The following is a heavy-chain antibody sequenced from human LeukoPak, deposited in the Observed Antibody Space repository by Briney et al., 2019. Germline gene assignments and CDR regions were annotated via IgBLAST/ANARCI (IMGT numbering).Heavy chain of an antibody. Sequence: GGSLRLSCAASGFTFSSYGMHWVRQAPGEGLEWVAVIWYNGNYKYYADSVKGRFTISRDNSKSTLYLQMNSLGVEDTAVFYCARALSGVLSAAVGGDAFDIWGQGTMVTVSS. D-gene: IGHD3-16*01. CDR2: IWYNGNYK. CDR3: ARALSGVLSAAVGGDAFDI. J-gene: IGHJ3*02. CDR1: GFTFSSYG. V-gene: IGHV3-33*01.